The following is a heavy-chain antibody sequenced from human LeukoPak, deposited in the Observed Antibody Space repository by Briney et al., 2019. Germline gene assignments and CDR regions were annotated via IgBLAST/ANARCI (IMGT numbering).Heavy chain of an antibody. J-gene: IGHJ4*02. D-gene: IGHD1-26*01. CDR1: GFTFSSYG. Sequence: GGSLRLSCAASGFTFSSYGMHWVRQAPGKGLEWVAVIWYDGSNKYYADSVKGRFTISRDNSKNTLYQQMNSLRAEDTAVYYCARDSAASGSYFPNYWGQGTLVTVSS. V-gene: IGHV3-33*01. CDR2: IWYDGSNK. CDR3: ARDSAASGSYFPNY.